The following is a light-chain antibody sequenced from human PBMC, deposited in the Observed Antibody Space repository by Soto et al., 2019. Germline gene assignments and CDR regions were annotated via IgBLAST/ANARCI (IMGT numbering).Light chain of an antibody. J-gene: IGLJ1*01. CDR3: SSYTTSSSYV. V-gene: IGLV2-14*01. CDR2: EVS. CDR1: SSDVGGYDY. Sequence: QSVLTQPASVSGSPGQSITMSCTGTSSDVGGYDYVSWYQQHPGEVPKLIIFEVSSRPAWISNRFSASKSGNMASLTISGLQAEDEADYYCSSYTTSSSYVFGTGTKVTVL.